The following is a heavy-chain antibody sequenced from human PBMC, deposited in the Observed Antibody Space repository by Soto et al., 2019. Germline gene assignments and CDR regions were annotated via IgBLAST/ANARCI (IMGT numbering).Heavy chain of an antibody. Sequence: GGFLRLSCAASGFTFSSYSMNWVRQAPGKGLEWVSYISSSSSTIYYADSVKGRFTISRDNAKNSLYLQMNSLRAEDTAVYYCARDSGYSYGPLDYWGQGTLVTVSS. V-gene: IGHV3-48*01. CDR2: ISSSSSTI. CDR3: ARDSGYSYGPLDY. J-gene: IGHJ4*02. CDR1: GFTFSSYS. D-gene: IGHD5-18*01.